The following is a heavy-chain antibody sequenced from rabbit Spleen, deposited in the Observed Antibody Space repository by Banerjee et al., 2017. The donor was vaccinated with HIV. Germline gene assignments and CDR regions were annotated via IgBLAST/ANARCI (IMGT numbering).Heavy chain of an antibody. CDR2: IDTGNGDT. Sequence: QQQLEESGGGLVKPGGTLTLTCTASGFSFSSIYWICWVRQAPGKGLEWIACIDTGNGDTYYATWAKGRFTISKTSSTTVTLQMTSLTAADTATYFCASNYVNVFDPWGPGTLVTVS. J-gene: IGHJ2*01. CDR1: GFSFSSIYW. CDR3: ASNYVNVFDP. V-gene: IGHV1S45*01. D-gene: IGHD1-1*01.